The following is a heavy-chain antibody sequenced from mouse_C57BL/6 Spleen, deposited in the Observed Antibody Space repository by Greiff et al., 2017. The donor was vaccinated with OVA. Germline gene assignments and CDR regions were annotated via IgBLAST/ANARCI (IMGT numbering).Heavy chain of an antibody. CDR2: INPYNGGT. V-gene: IGHV1-19*01. D-gene: IGHD2-2*01. J-gene: IGHJ4*01. Sequence: VQLQQSGPVLVKPGASVKMSCKASGYTFTDYYMNWVKQSHGKSLEWIGVINPYNGGTSYNQKFKGKATLTVDKSSSTAYMELNSLTSEDSAVYYCARESGYDGYAMDYWGQGTSVTVSS. CDR1: GYTFTDYY. CDR3: ARESGYDGYAMDY.